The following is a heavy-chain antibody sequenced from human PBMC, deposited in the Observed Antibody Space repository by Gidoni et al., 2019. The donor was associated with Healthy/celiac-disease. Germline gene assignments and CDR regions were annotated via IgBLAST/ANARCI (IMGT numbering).Heavy chain of an antibody. CDR3: ARDSSSSAYYYYGMDV. CDR2: IIPNFGTA. CDR1: GGTFSSYA. V-gene: IGHV1-69*12. Sequence: QVQLVQSGAAVKTPGSSVKVSCKASGGTFSSYAISWVRQAPGQGLEWMGGIIPNFGTANYAQKFQGRVTITADESTSTAYMELSSLRSEDTAVYYCARDSSSSAYYYYGMDVWGQGTTVTVSS. J-gene: IGHJ6*02. D-gene: IGHD6-6*01.